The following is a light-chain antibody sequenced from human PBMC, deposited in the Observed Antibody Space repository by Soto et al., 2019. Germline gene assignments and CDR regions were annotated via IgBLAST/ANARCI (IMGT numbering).Light chain of an antibody. Sequence: DIQMTQSPSSLSASVGDRVTITCRASQTIRSWLAWYQQKPGKAPKLLIYEASTLKSGVPSRFSGSGSGTEFTLTISSLQPDDFATYYCRQYNSYSGAFGQGTKVDIK. CDR2: EAS. CDR1: QTIRSW. J-gene: IGKJ1*01. CDR3: RQYNSYSGA. V-gene: IGKV1-5*03.